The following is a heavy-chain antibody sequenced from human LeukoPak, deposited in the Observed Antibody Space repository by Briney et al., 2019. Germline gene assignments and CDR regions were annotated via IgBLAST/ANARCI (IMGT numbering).Heavy chain of an antibody. V-gene: IGHV3-15*01. CDR2: IKSKADGETT. Sequence: GGSLRLSCAASRFTFSNAWMNWVRQAPGKGLEWVGRIKSKADGETTDYAAPVKGRFTISRDDSNNMVYLQMNSLKIEDTAVYYCAIDEPNYAPYDFDYWGQGTLVTISS. CDR3: AIDEPNYAPYDFDY. CDR1: RFTFSNAW. D-gene: IGHD4/OR15-4a*01. J-gene: IGHJ4*02.